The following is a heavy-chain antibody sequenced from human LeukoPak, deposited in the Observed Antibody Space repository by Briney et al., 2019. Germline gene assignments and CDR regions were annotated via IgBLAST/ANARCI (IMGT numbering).Heavy chain of an antibody. CDR2: INPNSGGT. CDR1: GYTFTGYY. J-gene: IGHJ4*02. Sequence: ASVKVSCKASGYTFTGYYMHWVRQAPGQGLEWMGWINPNSGGTNYAQKFQGRVTMTRDTSISTAYMELSRLRSDDTAVYYCARDNCSSTSCASDYWGQGTLVTVSS. D-gene: IGHD2-2*01. CDR3: ARDNCSSTSCASDY. V-gene: IGHV1-2*02.